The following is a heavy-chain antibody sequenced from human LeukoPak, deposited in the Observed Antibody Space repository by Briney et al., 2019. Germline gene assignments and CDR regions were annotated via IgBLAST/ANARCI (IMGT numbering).Heavy chain of an antibody. J-gene: IGHJ4*02. CDR1: GYTFTSYY. Sequence: ASVKVSCKASGYTFTSYYMHWVRQAPGQGLEWMGIINPSGGSTSYAQKFQGRVTMTRDTSISTAYMELSRLRSDDTAVYYCARESYSYGYLDGMGDYWGQGTLVTVSS. CDR2: INPSGGST. D-gene: IGHD5-18*01. V-gene: IGHV1-46*01. CDR3: ARESYSYGYLDGMGDY.